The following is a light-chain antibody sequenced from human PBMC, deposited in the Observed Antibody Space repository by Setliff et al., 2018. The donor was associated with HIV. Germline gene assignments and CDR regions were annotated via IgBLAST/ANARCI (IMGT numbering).Light chain of an antibody. CDR1: SSDVGGYNY. CDR2: DVS. CDR3: SSYTSSSTWV. J-gene: IGLJ3*02. V-gene: IGLV2-14*03. Sequence: LTQPASVSGSPGQSITISCTGTSSDVGGYNYVSWYQQHPGKAPKLMIYDVSNRPSGVSNRFSGSKSGNTASLTISGLQAEDEADYYCSSYTSSSTWVFGGGTKVTVL.